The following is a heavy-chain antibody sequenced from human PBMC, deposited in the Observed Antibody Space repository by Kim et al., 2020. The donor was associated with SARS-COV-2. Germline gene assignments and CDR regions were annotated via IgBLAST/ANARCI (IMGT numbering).Heavy chain of an antibody. D-gene: IGHD5-12*01. CDR3: ARVKMATIYYYYYGMDV. CDR1: GYTFTSYG. Sequence: ASVKVSCKASGYTFTSYGISWVRQAPGQGLEWMGWISAYNGNTNYAQKLQGRVTMTTDTSTSTAYMELRSLRSDDTAVYYCARVKMATIYYYYYGMDVWGQGTTVTVSS. CDR2: ISAYNGNT. J-gene: IGHJ6*02. V-gene: IGHV1-18*01.